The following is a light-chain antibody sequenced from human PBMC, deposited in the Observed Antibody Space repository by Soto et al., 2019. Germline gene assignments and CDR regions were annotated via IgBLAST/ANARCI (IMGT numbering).Light chain of an antibody. V-gene: IGLV2-14*01. Sequence: QSALTQPASVSGSPGQSITISCPGTSSDVGGYDYVAWYQQHPGKAPKLMIYEVSNRPSGVSNRFSGSKSGNTASLTISGLQAEDEADYYCSSYTSRSTRVFGGGTKVTV. J-gene: IGLJ2*01. CDR2: EVS. CDR3: SSYTSRSTRV. CDR1: SSDVGGYDY.